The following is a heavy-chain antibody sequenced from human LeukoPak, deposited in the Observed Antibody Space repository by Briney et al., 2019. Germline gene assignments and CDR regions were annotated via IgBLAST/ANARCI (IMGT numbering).Heavy chain of an antibody. CDR1: GFTFSTYA. CDR2: ISGTGGST. J-gene: IGHJ6*03. D-gene: IGHD3-10*01. V-gene: IGHV3-23*01. CDR3: AKLGKTENHYGSGRFSYYYYMDV. Sequence: GGSLRLSCAASGFTFSTYAMTWVRQAPGKGLEWVSLISGTGGSTYYADSVKGRFTISRDNSKNTLYLQMNSLRAEDTAVYYCAKLGKTENHYGSGRFSYYYYMDVWGKGTTVTISS.